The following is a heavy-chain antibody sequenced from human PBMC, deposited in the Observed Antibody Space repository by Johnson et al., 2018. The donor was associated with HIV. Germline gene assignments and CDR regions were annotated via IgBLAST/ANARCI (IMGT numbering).Heavy chain of an antibody. CDR2: ISYDGSIK. Sequence: QMLLVESGGGVVQPGRSLRLSCAASGFTFSSYAMHWVRQAPGKGLEWVAVISYDGSIKYFADSVKGRFTISRDNSKNFLYLQMNSLRPEDTAVYYCARDGRDLVTRGSFDVWGQGTVVTVSS. V-gene: IGHV3-30*14. CDR1: GFTFSSYA. J-gene: IGHJ3*01. D-gene: IGHD5-18*01. CDR3: ARDGRDLVTRGSFDV.